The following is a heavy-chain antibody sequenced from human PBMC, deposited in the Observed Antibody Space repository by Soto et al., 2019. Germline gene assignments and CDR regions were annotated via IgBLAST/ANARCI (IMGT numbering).Heavy chain of an antibody. D-gene: IGHD1-26*01. CDR1: GGTFSSYA. J-gene: IGHJ4*02. V-gene: IGHV1-69*01. CDR2: IIPIFGTA. Sequence: QVQLVQSGAEVKKPGSSVKVSCKASGGTFSSYAISWVRQAPGQGLEWMGGIIPIFGTANYAQKFQGRVTITADESTSTAYMELSSMTSEDTAVHYCAREGGIVGATTVWGRGTLVTVSS. CDR3: AREGGIVGATTV.